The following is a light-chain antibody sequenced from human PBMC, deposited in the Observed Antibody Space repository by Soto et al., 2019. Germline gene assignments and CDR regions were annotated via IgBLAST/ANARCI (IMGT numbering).Light chain of an antibody. CDR2: EGS. CDR1: SSDVGKYNL. J-gene: IGLJ1*01. CDR3: CSYAGSSTFYV. V-gene: IGLV2-23*01. Sequence: QSALTQPASVSGSPGQSITISCTGTSSDVGKYNLVSWYQQHPGKAPKFMIYEGSKRPSGVSNRFSGSKSGITASLTISGLQAEDEADYYCCSYAGSSTFYVFGTGTKLTVL.